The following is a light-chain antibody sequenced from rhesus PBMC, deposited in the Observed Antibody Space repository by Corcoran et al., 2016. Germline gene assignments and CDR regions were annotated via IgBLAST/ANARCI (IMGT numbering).Light chain of an antibody. CDR2: GAS. CDR1: QSVSSY. J-gene: IGKJ2*01. V-gene: IGKV3-24*04. CDR3: LQSSNWYS. Sequence: EIVMTQSPATLALSPGERATLSCRASQSVSSYLAWYQQKPGQAPRLLIYGASRRATGIPARFSGSGSGTEFTLTISSLEPEDVGVYFCLQSSNWYSFGQGTKVEIK.